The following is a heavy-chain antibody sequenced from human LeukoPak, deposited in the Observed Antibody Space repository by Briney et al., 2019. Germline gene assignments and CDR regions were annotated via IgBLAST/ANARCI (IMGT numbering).Heavy chain of an antibody. V-gene: IGHV3-53*01. CDR2: IYSGGST. CDR3: ARDTGVWRGGFRRQYSSHGMDV. D-gene: IGHD1-1*01. CDR1: GYTHSRNY. J-gene: IGHJ6*02. Sequence: QSGGSLRLSCAASGYTHSRNYMSWVRQAPGKGLEWVSVIYSGGSTYYADSVKGRFTISRDDAKNSVYLQMSSLRVEDTAVYYCARDTGVWRGGFRRQYSSHGMDVWGRGTTVIVSS.